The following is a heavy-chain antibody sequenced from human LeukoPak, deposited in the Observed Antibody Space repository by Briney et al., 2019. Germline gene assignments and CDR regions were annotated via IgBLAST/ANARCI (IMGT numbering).Heavy chain of an antibody. CDR1: GGSVSSGSYY. CDR2: IYYSGGT. Sequence: SETLSLTCTVSGGSVSSGSYYWSWIRQPPGKGLEWIGYIYYSGGTNYNPSLKSRVTISVDTSKNQFSLKLSSVTAADTAVYYCARVQFLCSGGSCYLYYLDYWGQGTLVTVSS. J-gene: IGHJ4*02. V-gene: IGHV4-61*01. D-gene: IGHD2-15*01. CDR3: ARVQFLCSGGSCYLYYLDY.